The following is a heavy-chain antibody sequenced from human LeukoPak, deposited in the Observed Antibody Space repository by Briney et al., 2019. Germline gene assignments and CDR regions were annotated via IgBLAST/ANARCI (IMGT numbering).Heavy chain of an antibody. CDR1: GYTFTSYY. D-gene: IGHD5-24*01. CDR2: INPSGGST. V-gene: IGHV1-46*01. Sequence: GASVKVSRKASGYTFTSYYMHWVRQAPGQGLEWMGIINPSGGSTSYAQKCQGRVTMTRDTSTSTVYMELSSLRSEDTAVYYCAREGPKRDGYNYWGQGTLVTVSS. J-gene: IGHJ4*02. CDR3: AREGPKRDGYNY.